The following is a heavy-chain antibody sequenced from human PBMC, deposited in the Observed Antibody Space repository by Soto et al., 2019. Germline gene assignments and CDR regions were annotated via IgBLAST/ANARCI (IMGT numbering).Heavy chain of an antibody. CDR1: GFTFSSYG. V-gene: IGHV3-33*06. CDR3: AKAFWSGPFDY. J-gene: IGHJ4*02. D-gene: IGHD3-3*01. CDR2: IWDDGSNK. Sequence: QVQLVESGGGVVQPGRSLRLSCAASGFTFSSYGMHWVRQAPGKGLEWVAVIWDDGSNKYYADSVKGRFTISRDNSKNKLYLQMNTLRAEDTAVYYCAKAFWSGPFDYWGQGTLVTVSS.